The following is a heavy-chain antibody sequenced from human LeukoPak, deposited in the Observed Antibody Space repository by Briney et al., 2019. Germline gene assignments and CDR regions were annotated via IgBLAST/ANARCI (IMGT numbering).Heavy chain of an antibody. CDR1: GYTFTSYG. D-gene: IGHD3-10*01. J-gene: IGHJ5*02. CDR3: GIARGGGNWFDP. CDR2: ISAYNGNT. Sequence: ASVKVSCKASGYTFTSYGISWVRQAPGQGLEWMGWISAYNGNTNYAQKLQGRVTMTTDTSTHTAYMELRSLRSDDTAVYYCGIARGGGNWFDPWGQGTLVTVSS. V-gene: IGHV1-18*01.